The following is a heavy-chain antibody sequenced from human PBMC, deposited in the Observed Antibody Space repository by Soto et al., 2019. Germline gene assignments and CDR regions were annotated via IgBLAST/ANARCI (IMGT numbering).Heavy chain of an antibody. D-gene: IGHD3-10*01. CDR3: ASGRVAARGEAFDI. J-gene: IGHJ3*02. V-gene: IGHV4-59*01. CDR2: IYYSGST. Sequence: SETLSLTCTVSGGSISSYYWSWIRQPPGKGLEWIGYIYYSGSTNYNPSLKSRVTISVDTSKNQFSLKLSSVTAADTAVYYCASGRVAARGEAFDIWGQGTRVTVAS. CDR1: GGSISSYY.